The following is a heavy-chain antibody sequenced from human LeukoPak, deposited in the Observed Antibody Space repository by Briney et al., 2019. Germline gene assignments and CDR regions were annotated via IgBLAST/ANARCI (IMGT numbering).Heavy chain of an antibody. CDR2: ISVGGVNT. CDR1: GFTFRSYA. J-gene: IGHJ4*02. V-gene: IGHV3-23*01. CDR3: AKVLTPHCSSASCFIFDF. Sequence: PGGSLRLSCAASGFTFRSYAMSWVRQAPGKGLDWVSAISVGGVNTYYADSVKGRFTISRDSSNNTLYLQMNSLRADDTAVYFCAKVLTPHCSSASCFIFDFWGQGTQVTVSS. D-gene: IGHD2-2*01.